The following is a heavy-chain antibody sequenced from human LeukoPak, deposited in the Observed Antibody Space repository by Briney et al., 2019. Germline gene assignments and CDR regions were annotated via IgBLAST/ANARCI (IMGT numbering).Heavy chain of an antibody. CDR2: INHSGST. D-gene: IGHD1-26*01. V-gene: IGHV4-34*01. CDR3: ARSGVVLWWELDNWFDP. J-gene: IGHJ5*02. CDR1: GGSFSGYY. Sequence: SETLSLTCAVYGGSFSGYYWSWIRQPPGKGLEWIGEINHSGSTNYNPSLKSRVTMSVDTSKNQFSLKLSSVTAADTAVYYCARSGVVLWWELDNWFDPWGQGTLVAVSS.